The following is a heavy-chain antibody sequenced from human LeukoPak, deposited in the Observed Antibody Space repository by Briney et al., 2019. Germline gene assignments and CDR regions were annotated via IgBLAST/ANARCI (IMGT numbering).Heavy chain of an antibody. CDR1: GFTFSSYW. CDR3: ARDGEAFGWNYAFDY. CDR2: INGDGSST. V-gene: IGHV3-74*01. J-gene: IGHJ4*02. D-gene: IGHD1-7*01. Sequence: GGSLRLSCAASGFTFSSYWMHWVRQAPGKGLVWVSRINGDGSSTAYADSVKGRFTISRDNAKNTLYLQMNSLRAEDTAVYFCARDGEAFGWNYAFDYWGQGTLVTVSS.